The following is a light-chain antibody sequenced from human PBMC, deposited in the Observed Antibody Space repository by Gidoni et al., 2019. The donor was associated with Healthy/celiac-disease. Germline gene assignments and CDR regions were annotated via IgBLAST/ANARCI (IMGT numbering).Light chain of an antibody. CDR1: QSSSSY. CDR2: AAS. Sequence: IQMTQSPPSLSAPVGDRVTITCRASQSSSSYLNWYQQKPGKAPKLLIYAASSLQSGVPSRFSGSGSGTDFTLTISSLQPEDFATYYCQQSYSTPAWTFGQGTKVEIK. CDR3: QQSYSTPAWT. V-gene: IGKV1-39*01. J-gene: IGKJ1*01.